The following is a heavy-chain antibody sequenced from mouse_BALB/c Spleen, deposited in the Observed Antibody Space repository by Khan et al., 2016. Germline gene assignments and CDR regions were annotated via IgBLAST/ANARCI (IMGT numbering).Heavy chain of an antibody. CDR1: GFTFSDYY. V-gene: IGHV5-4*02. Sequence: EVELVESGGGLVKPGGSLKLSCAASGFTFSDYYMYWVRQTPEKRLEWVATISHGGSYTYYPDRVKGRFTISTDNAKNNLYLQMSSLKSEDTAVYYCAKIYDGCHQAWFAYWGQGTLVTVSA. CDR3: AKIYDGCHQAWFAY. J-gene: IGHJ3*01. D-gene: IGHD2-3*01. CDR2: ISHGGSYT.